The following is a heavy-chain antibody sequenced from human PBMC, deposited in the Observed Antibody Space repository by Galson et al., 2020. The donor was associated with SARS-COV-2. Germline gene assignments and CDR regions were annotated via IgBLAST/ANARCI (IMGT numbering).Heavy chain of an antibody. J-gene: IGHJ6*03. CDR2: IGTAGDT. CDR3: ARGGGGLGYYYYYYMDV. CDR1: GFTFSSYD. Sequence: AGSLRLSCAASGFTFSSYDMHWVRQATGKGLEWVSAIGTAGDTYYPGSVKGRFTISRENAKNSLYLQMNSLRAGDTAVYYCARGGGGLGYYYYYYMDVWGKGTTVTVSS. V-gene: IGHV3-13*01. D-gene: IGHD3-16*01.